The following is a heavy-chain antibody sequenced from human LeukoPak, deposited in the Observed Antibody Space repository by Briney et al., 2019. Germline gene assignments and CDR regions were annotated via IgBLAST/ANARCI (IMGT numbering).Heavy chain of an antibody. V-gene: IGHV4-39*01. J-gene: IGHJ4*02. D-gene: IGHD2-2*01. CDR1: DSSVSSSIYY. CDR3: ARQLGYCSSTSCYADKVDY. CDR2: IYYSGST. Sequence: PSETLSLTCTVSDSSVSSSIYYWRWMRQPPVKGLGLIDSIYYSGSTYYNPSLKSRVTISVDTSKNQFSLKLSSVTAADTAVYYCARQLGYCSSTSCYADKVDYWGQGTLVTVSS.